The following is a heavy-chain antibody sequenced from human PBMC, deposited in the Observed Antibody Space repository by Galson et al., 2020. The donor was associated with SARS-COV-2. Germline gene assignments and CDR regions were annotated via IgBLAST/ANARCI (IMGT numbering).Heavy chain of an antibody. J-gene: IGHJ5*02. V-gene: IGHV1-8*01. Sequence: ASVKVSCKASGYTFTDYDINWVRQATGQGLEWMGWMNPNSGNTGYAQKFQGRVTMTRDTSIGTAYMQLSSLRSGDTAVYYCATYSGSSMRGVDPWGQGTLVTVSS. D-gene: IGHD6-13*01. CDR3: ATYSGSSMRGVDP. CDR2: MNPNSGNT. CDR1: GYTFTDYD.